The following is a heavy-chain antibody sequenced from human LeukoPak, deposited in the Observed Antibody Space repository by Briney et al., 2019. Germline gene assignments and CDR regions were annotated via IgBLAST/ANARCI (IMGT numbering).Heavy chain of an antibody. CDR3: ARDLEAVAGTIDY. CDR2: TSSSSSYT. Sequence: NPGGSLRLSCAASGFTFSDYYMSWIRQAPGKGLEWVSYTSSSSSYTNYADSVKGRFTISRDNAKNSLYLQMNSLRAEDTAVYYCARDLEAVAGTIDYWGQGTLVTVSS. D-gene: IGHD6-19*01. V-gene: IGHV3-11*06. CDR1: GFTFSDYY. J-gene: IGHJ4*02.